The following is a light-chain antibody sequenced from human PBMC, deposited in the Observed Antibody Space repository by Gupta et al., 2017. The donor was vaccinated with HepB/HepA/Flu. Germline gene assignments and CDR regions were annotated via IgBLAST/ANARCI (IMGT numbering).Light chain of an antibody. V-gene: IGLV3-19*01. CDR2: DRN. Sequence: SSELTQYPAVSVALGQTVRITCQGDSLRRYYASWYQQKPGQAPVLVIYDRNNRPSGIPDRFPGSSSGNTASLTITGAQAEDEADDYCNSRDGSGNHLVFGGGTKLTVL. CDR3: NSRDGSGNHLV. J-gene: IGLJ2*01. CDR1: SLRRYY.